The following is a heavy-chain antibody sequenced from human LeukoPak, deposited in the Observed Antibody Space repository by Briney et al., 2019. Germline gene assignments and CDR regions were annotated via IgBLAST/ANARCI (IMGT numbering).Heavy chain of an antibody. J-gene: IGHJ6*03. CDR1: GFTFSSYG. CDR2: IWYDGSNK. D-gene: IGHD2-2*01. CDR3: AKDAVVPAADYYYYYMDV. Sequence: GRSLRLSCAASGFTFSSYGMHWVRQAPGKGLEWVAVIWYDGSNKYYADSVKGRFTISRDNSKNTLYLQMNSLRAEDTAVYYCAKDAVVPAADYYYYYMDVWGKGTTVTVSS. V-gene: IGHV3-33*06.